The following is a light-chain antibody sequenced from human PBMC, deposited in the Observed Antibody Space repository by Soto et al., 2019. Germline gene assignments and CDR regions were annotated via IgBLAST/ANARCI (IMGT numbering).Light chain of an antibody. J-gene: IGKJ4*01. CDR2: AAS. V-gene: IGKV3-15*01. CDR1: QSVSTN. Sequence: EIVLTQSPGTLSLSPGERATLSCRASQSVSTNLAWYQQKPGQAPRLLIYAASTRATGIPTRFSGSGSGTEFTLTISSLQSEDFAVYYCQQYYSTPLTFGGGTKVDIK. CDR3: QQYYSTPLT.